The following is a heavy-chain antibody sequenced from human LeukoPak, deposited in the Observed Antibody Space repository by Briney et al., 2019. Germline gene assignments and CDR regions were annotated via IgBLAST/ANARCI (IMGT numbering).Heavy chain of an antibody. V-gene: IGHV3-66*02. Sequence: GGSLRRSCAGSGFTGSSNYMSWVRQAPGKGLEWCSVIYSGGSTYYAGSVKGRFTISRDNSKNTLYLQMTRLRAEYPAVYYCARASQYYDFWSGPFDPWGQGTLVTVSS. CDR3: ARASQYYDFWSGPFDP. CDR2: IYSGGST. J-gene: IGHJ5*02. D-gene: IGHD3-3*01. CDR1: GFTGSSNY.